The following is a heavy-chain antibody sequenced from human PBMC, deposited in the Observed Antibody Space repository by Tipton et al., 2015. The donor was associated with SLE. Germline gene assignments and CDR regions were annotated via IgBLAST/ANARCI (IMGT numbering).Heavy chain of an antibody. CDR2: IWYDGSNK. D-gene: IGHD3-10*01. CDR3: AAELIWTDGMDV. J-gene: IGHJ6*02. CDR1: GFTFSSYG. V-gene: IGHV3-33*08. Sequence: SLRLSCAASGFTFSSYGMHWVRQAPGKGLEWVAVIWYDGSNKYYADSVKGRFTISRDNSKNTLYLQMNSLRAEDTAVYYCAAELIWTDGMDVWGQGTTVTVSS.